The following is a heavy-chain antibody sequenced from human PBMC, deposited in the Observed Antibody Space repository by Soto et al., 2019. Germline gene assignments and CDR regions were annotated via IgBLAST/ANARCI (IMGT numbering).Heavy chain of an antibody. J-gene: IGHJ4*02. V-gene: IGHV3-53*01. D-gene: IGHD3-16*01. CDR2: IYSGGST. Sequence: SLRLSCAASGFTVSSNYMSWVRQAPGKGLEWVSVIYSGGSTYYADSVKGRFTISRDNSKNTLYLQMNSLRAEDTAVYYCARAPRGGVYSDYWGQGTLVTVSS. CDR1: GFTVSSNY. CDR3: ARAPRGGVYSDY.